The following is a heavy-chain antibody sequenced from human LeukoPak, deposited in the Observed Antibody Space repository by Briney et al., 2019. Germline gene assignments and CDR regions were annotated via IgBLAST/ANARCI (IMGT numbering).Heavy chain of an antibody. J-gene: IGHJ4*02. CDR1: GYTFTGYY. CDR3: ARDPHLAVRGAY. V-gene: IGHV1-2*02. CDR2: ISPNSGGT. Sequence: GASVKVSCKASGYTFTGYYMHWVRQAPGQGLEWMGWISPNSGGTNYAQKFQGRVTMTRDTSISTAYMELSRLRSDDTAVYYCARDPHLAVRGAYWGQGTLVTVSS. D-gene: IGHD2-21*01.